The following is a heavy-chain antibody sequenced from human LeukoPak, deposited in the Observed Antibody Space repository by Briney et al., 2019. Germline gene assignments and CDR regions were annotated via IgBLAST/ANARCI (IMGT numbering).Heavy chain of an antibody. CDR3: AREDPQTTVPEGMDV. J-gene: IGHJ6*02. V-gene: IGHV4-59*01. Sequence: SETLSLTCTVSGGSISYYYGSWIRQSPGKGLEWIGYIYYSGTTNYNPSLKSRVTISVYTSKNQFSLQLRSVTAADTAVYYCAREDPQTTVPEGMDVWGQGTTVTVSS. D-gene: IGHD4-17*01. CDR1: GGSISYYY. CDR2: IYYSGTT.